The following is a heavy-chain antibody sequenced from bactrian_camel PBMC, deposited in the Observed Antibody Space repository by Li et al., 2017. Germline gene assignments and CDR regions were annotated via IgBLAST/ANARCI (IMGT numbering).Heavy chain of an antibody. CDR1: TLYYTTYC. V-gene: IGHV3S25*01. CDR2: IEGGGYGA. Sequence: QLVESGGGSVHAGGSLRLSCAASTLYYTTYCMGWSRQAPGKGLEWVSRIEGGGYGASYADSVKGRFTISRDNAKNTVYLHMTSLKPEDTGVYYCVRDYKSGDYRDDFGYWGQGTQVTVS. J-gene: IGHJ6*01. CDR3: VRDYKSGDYRDDFGY. D-gene: IGHD4*01.